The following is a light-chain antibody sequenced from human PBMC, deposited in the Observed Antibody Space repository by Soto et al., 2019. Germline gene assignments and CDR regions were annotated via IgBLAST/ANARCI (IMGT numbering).Light chain of an antibody. Sequence: DIQMTQSPSSLSASVGDRVTITCRASQSITSYLNWYLKRPGKAPKLLIYAASSLQSGVPSRFSGSGSGTDFTLTISNLQPEDFATYYCQQSYSTPFTFGPGTKVDVK. V-gene: IGKV1-39*01. CDR1: QSITSY. CDR2: AAS. J-gene: IGKJ3*01. CDR3: QQSYSTPFT.